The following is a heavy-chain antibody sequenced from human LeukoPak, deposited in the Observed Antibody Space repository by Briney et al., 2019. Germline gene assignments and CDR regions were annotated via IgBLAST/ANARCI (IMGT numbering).Heavy chain of an antibody. CDR2: INHSGSI. J-gene: IGHJ4*02. V-gene: IGHV4-34*01. CDR1: GGSFSGYY. D-gene: IGHD2-2*01. Sequence: SETLSLTCAVYGGSFSGYYWSWIRQPPGKGLEWIGEINHSGSINYNPSLKSRVTVSVDTSKNQFSLKLSSVTAADTAVYYCARVILPAAKAHFDYWGQGTLVTVSS. CDR3: ARVILPAAKAHFDY.